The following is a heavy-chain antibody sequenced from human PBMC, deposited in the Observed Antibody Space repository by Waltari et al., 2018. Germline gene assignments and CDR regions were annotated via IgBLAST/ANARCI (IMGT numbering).Heavy chain of an antibody. Sequence: EVQLAESGGGLVKPGGSLRLSCAASGFTFSDSTMNWVRQAPGKGLEWVSSISSRSSYIFYADSVKGRFTISRDNARNSLFLQMNTLRAEDTAFYHCVREGSGDYANYYFDYWGQGTLVTVSS. J-gene: IGHJ4*02. CDR3: VREGSGDYANYYFDY. CDR2: ISSRSSYI. CDR1: GFTFSDST. D-gene: IGHD4-17*01. V-gene: IGHV3-21*01.